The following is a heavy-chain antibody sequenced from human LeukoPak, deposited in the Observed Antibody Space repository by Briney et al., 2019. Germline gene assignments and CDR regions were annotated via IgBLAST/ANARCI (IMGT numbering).Heavy chain of an antibody. J-gene: IGHJ4*02. CDR3: ARERGSYGENYFDY. Sequence: PGGSLRLSCAASGFTFSSYAMHWVRQAPGKGLEYVSAISSNGGSTYYANSVKGRFTISRDNSKNTLYLQMGSLRAEDMAVYYCARERGSYGENYFDYWGQGTLVTVSS. D-gene: IGHD1-26*01. CDR1: GFTFSSYA. CDR2: ISSNGGST. V-gene: IGHV3-64*01.